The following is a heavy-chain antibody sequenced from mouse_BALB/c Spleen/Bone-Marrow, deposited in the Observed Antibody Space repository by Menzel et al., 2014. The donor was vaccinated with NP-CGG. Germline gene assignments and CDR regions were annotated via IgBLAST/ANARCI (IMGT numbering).Heavy chain of an antibody. J-gene: IGHJ2*01. CDR2: IYPGNSDT. CDR1: GYTFSNYW. V-gene: IGHV1-5*01. CDR3: TTLARNNFDY. Sequence: VQFQQSGTVLARPGAAVKMSCKASGYTFSNYWMHWVKQRPGQGLEWIGTIYPGNSDTTYNQKFKGKAKLTAVTSTSTAYMELSGLTNEDSAVYYCTTLARNNFDYWGQGTTLTVSS.